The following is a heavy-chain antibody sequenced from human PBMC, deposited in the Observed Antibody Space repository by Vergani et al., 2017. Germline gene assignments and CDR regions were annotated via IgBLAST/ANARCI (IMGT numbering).Heavy chain of an antibody. D-gene: IGHD2-2*01. Sequence: EVQLLESGGGLVQPGGSLRLSCAASGFTFSSYAMSWVRQAPGKGLEWVSAISGSGGSTYYADSVKGRFTISRDNSKNTLYLQMNSLRAEDTAVYYCAKKYCSSTSCYVGPLGYWGQGTLVTVSS. J-gene: IGHJ4*02. CDR3: AKKYCSSTSCYVGPLGY. CDR1: GFTFSSYA. V-gene: IGHV3-23*01. CDR2: ISGSGGST.